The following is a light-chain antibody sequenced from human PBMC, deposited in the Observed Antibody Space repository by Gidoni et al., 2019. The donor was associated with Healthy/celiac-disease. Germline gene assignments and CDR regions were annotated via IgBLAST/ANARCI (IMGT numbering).Light chain of an antibody. J-gene: IGLJ3*02. V-gene: IGLV3-1*01. CDR3: QAWDSSTAV. Sequence: SYGLTQPPSVSVSPGQTASITCSGDKLGNKYACWYQQKPGQSPVLVIYQDSKRPSGIPERFSGSNSGNTATLTISGTQAMDEADYSCQAWDSSTAVFGGGTKLTVL. CDR1: KLGNKY. CDR2: QDS.